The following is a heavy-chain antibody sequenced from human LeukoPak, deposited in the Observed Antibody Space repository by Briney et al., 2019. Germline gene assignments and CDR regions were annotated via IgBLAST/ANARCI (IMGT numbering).Heavy chain of an antibody. CDR3: ARDGVYDILTGYCDY. CDR1: GFTFNEYW. Sequence: PGGSLRLSCVASGFTFNEYWMNWVRQVPGKGLEWVASINQDGRQKYHVDSVKGRFTISRDSAENSLYLQMNSLGVEDTALYYCARDGVYDILTGYCDYWGQGTLVTVSS. J-gene: IGHJ4*02. V-gene: IGHV3-7*01. D-gene: IGHD3-9*01. CDR2: INQDGRQK.